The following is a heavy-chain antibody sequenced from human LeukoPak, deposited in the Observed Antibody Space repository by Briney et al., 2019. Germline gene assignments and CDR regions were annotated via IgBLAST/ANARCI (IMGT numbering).Heavy chain of an antibody. CDR1: GGSMSRYY. CDR2: IHSRGGT. CDR3: ARDAPIHDYGDFFDY. Sequence: SETLSLTCSVSGGSMSRYYWSWIRQAPGKGLEWIGYIHSRGGTNYNPSLKSRVTMSVGTSKNQFSLKLSSVTAADTAVYYCARDAPIHDYGDFFDYWGQGTLVTVSS. J-gene: IGHJ4*02. D-gene: IGHD4-17*01. V-gene: IGHV4-59*12.